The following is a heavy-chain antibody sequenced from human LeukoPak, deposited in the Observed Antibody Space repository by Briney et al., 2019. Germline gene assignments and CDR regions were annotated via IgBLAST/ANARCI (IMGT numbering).Heavy chain of an antibody. V-gene: IGHV3-23*01. D-gene: IGHD6-19*01. Sequence: PAGGSLRLSCAASGFTFSNYAMSWVRQAPGKGLEWVSTMSFSGGSAYYADSVKGRFTISRDNSKNTLYLQMNSLRAEDTAVYYCAKCRNQWLVPSDYWGQGTLVTVSS. CDR1: GFTFSNYA. CDR3: AKCRNQWLVPSDY. CDR2: MSFSGGSA. J-gene: IGHJ4*02.